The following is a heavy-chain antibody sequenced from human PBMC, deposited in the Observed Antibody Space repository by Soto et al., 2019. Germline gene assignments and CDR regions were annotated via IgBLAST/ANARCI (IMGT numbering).Heavy chain of an antibody. CDR1: GGSISSYY. CDR3: ARGLISGYYLYDAFDI. V-gene: IGHV4-59*01. D-gene: IGHD3-22*01. J-gene: IGHJ3*02. CDR2: IYYSGST. Sequence: SATLSLTCTVSGGSISSYYWSWIRQPPGKGLEWIGYIYYSGSTNYNPSLKSRVTISIDTSKNQFSLKLSSVTAADTAVYYCARGLISGYYLYDAFDIWGQGTMVTVS.